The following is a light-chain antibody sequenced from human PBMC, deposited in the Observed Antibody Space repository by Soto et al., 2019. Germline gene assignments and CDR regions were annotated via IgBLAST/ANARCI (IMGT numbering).Light chain of an antibody. Sequence: QSALTQPASVSGSPGHSITISCTGPSSDIGAYNYVSWYQQHPPKAPKLMIYDVSNRPSGVSSRFSGSKSGTTASLTISWLQAEDKADYYCYSYTTTSTYVFGTGTKV. CDR2: DVS. V-gene: IGLV2-14*03. CDR3: YSYTTTSTYV. J-gene: IGLJ1*01. CDR1: SSDIGAYNY.